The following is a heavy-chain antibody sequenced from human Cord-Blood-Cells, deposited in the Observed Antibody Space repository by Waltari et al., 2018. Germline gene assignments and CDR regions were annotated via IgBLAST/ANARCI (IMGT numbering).Heavy chain of an antibody. J-gene: IGHJ4*02. D-gene: IGHD6-13*01. Sequence: QVQLVQSGAEVKKPGASVKVSCKASGYTFTGYYLHWVRQAPGQGLEWRGWINPNSGGTNYAQKFQGRVTMTRDTSISTAYMELSRLRSDDTAVYYCARDPVYSSSWNYFDYWGQGTLVTVSS. CDR2: INPNSGGT. CDR3: ARDPVYSSSWNYFDY. CDR1: GYTFTGYY. V-gene: IGHV1-2*02.